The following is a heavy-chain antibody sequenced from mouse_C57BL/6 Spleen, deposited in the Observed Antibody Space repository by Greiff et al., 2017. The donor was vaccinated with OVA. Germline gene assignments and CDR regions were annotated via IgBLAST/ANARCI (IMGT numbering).Heavy chain of an antibody. CDR2: IHPNSGST. D-gene: IGHD2-4*01. V-gene: IGHV1-64*01. CDR3: ARYGDYVTRAMDY. CDR1: GYTFTSYW. Sequence: QVQLQQPGAELVKPGASVKLSCKASGYTFTSYWMHWVKQRPGQGLEWIGMIHPNSGSTNYNEKFKSKATLTVDKSSSTAYMQLSSLTSEDSAVYYCARYGDYVTRAMDYWGQGTSVTVSS. J-gene: IGHJ4*01.